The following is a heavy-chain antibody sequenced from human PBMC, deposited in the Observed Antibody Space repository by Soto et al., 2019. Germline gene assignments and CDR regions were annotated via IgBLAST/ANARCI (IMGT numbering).Heavy chain of an antibody. CDR2: ISAHNGNT. V-gene: IGHV1-18*01. D-gene: IGHD1-1*01. J-gene: IGHJ4*02. Sequence: QVHLVQSGAEVKKPGASVKVSCKGSGYDFTTYGITWVRQAPGQGLEWMAWISAHNGNTDYAHKRQGRVTVTTDTSTITAYMELRSLRSDDTAVYYCARGRYGDYWGQGALVTVSS. CDR3: ARGRYGDY. CDR1: GYDFTTYG.